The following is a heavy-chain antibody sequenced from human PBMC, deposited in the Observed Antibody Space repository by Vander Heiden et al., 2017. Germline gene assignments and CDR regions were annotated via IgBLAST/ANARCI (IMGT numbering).Heavy chain of an antibody. CDR2: ISYDGSNK. V-gene: IGHV3-30*18. D-gene: IGHD3-10*01. J-gene: IGHJ3*02. CDR3: AKDTSTYYYGSGDAFDI. CDR1: GFTFSRSG. Sequence: QVQLVESGGGVVQPGRSLRLSCAASGFTFSRSGLHWVRQAPGKGLEWVAVISYDGSNKYYADSGKGRVTISRDNSKNTLYLQMNSLRAEETAVDYCAKDTSTYYYGSGDAFDIWGQGTMVTVSS.